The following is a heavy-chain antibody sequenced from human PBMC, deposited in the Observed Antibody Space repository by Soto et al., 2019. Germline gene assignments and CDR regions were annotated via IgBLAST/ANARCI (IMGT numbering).Heavy chain of an antibody. CDR2: INTDGSRT. CDR1: KFTFSSYW. J-gene: IGHJ5*01. D-gene: IGHD1-26*01. Sequence: EVQLVESGGGLVQPGGSLRLSCAASKFTFSSYWMHWVRQAPGKGLVWVSRINTDGSRTTYADSVKCRFTISRDNTQSTACVQTYSPRPGDRAMYYCVRVASVSYDWCDSWGQGTLVTVSS. V-gene: IGHV3-74*01. CDR3: VRVASVSYDWCDS.